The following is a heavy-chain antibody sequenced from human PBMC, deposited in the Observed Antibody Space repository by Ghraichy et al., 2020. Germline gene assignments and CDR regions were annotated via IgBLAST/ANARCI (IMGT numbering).Heavy chain of an antibody. CDR1: GFTFTNYA. D-gene: IGHD1-26*01. J-gene: IGHJ6*02. CDR3: AKGSVGRDYYGLEV. Sequence: ASVKVSCRASGFTFTNYALTWVRQAPGQGFEWMGWINANTGNPTYAQGFTGRFVFSLDTSVSTAYLQISSLKAEDTAVYYCAKGSVGRDYYGLEVWGQGTTVTVSS. V-gene: IGHV7-4-1*02. CDR2: INANTGNP.